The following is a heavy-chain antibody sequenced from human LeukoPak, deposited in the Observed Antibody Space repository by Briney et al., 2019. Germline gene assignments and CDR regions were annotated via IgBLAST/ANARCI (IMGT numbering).Heavy chain of an antibody. CDR2: IYHSGST. CDR1: GYSISSGYY. V-gene: IGHV4-38-2*01. D-gene: IGHD3-22*01. J-gene: IGHJ3*02. CDR3: AIRLVWYDSSHDAFDI. Sequence: PSETLSLTCAVSGYSISSGYYWGWIRQPPGKGLEWIGSIYHSGSTYYNPSLKSRVTISVDTSKNQFSLKLSSVTAADTAVYYCAIRLVWYDSSHDAFDIWGQGTMVTVSS.